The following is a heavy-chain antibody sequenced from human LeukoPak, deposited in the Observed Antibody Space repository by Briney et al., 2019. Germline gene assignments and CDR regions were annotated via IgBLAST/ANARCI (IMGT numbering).Heavy chain of an antibody. D-gene: IGHD3-10*01. CDR1: GFTFSSYE. Sequence: PGGSLRLSCAASGFTFSSYEMNWVRQAPGKGLEWVSYISSSGSTIYYADSVKGRFTISRDNAKNSLYLQMNSLRAEDTAVYYCARGTHYYGSGSYYTDPWGQGTLVTVSS. V-gene: IGHV3-48*03. CDR2: ISSSGSTI. J-gene: IGHJ5*02. CDR3: ARGTHYYGSGSYYTDP.